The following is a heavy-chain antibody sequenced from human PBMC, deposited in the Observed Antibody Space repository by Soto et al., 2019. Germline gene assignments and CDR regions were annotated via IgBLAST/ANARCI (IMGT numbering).Heavy chain of an antibody. V-gene: IGHV4-59*01. J-gene: IGHJ6*03. CDR2: IYYSGST. D-gene: IGHD1-26*01. CDR1: GGSISSYY. CDR3: ARAGGSYLYYFYYYMDV. Sequence: SETLSLTCTVSGGSISSYYWSWIRQPPGKGLEWIGYIYYSGSTNYNPSLKSRVTISVDTSKNQFSLKLSSVTAADTAVYYWARAGGSYLYYFYYYMDVWGKGTTVTVSS.